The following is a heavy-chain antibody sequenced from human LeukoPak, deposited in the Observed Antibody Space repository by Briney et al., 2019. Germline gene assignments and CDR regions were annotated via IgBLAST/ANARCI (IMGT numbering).Heavy chain of an antibody. D-gene: IGHD1-1*01. CDR2: ISGSGGST. CDR1: GFTFSSYA. CDR3: AKDRRTTGTTRGEFDY. Sequence: QPGGSLRLSFAASGFTFSSYAMSWVRQAPGNGLEWVSAISGSGGSTYYADSVKGRFTISRDNSKNTLYLQMNSLRAEDTAVYYCAKDRRTTGTTRGEFDYWGQEPWSPSPQ. J-gene: IGHJ4*01. V-gene: IGHV3-23*01.